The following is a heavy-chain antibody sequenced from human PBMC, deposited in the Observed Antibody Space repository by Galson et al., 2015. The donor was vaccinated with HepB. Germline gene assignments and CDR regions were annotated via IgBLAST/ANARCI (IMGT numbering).Heavy chain of an antibody. D-gene: IGHD6-13*01. V-gene: IGHV1-18*04. J-gene: IGHJ3*01. CDR2: ISAYSGRT. CDR1: GYIFDTYG. CDR3: ARDRRFPGYSSSWYESGGFDV. Sequence: SVKVSCKASGYIFDTYGINWVRQAPGQGLEWMGWISAYSGRTDYAQKFQDRAIMTTDTSTGTAYMDLRRLRSDDTAVYYCARDRRFPGYSSSWYESGGFDVWGQGTLVTVSS.